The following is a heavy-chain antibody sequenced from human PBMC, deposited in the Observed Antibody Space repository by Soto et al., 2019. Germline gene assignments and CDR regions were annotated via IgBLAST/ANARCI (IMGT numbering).Heavy chain of an antibody. CDR1: GFTFSSYS. CDR3: AKTRGAMIYAISVYGMDV. CDR2: ISSSSSTI. Sequence: PGGSLRLSCEVSGFTFSSYSMNWVRQAPGKGLEWVSYISSSSSTIYYADSVKGRFTISRDNAKNSLYLQINSLRAEDTAVYYCAKTRGAMIYAISVYGMDVWGQGTTVTVSS. V-gene: IGHV3-48*01. J-gene: IGHJ6*02. D-gene: IGHD2-8*01.